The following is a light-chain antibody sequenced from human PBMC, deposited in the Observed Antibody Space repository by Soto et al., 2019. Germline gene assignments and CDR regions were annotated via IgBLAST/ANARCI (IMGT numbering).Light chain of an antibody. CDR3: SSYTSSSIDYV. V-gene: IGLV2-14*01. CDR1: SSDVGGYNY. Sequence: QSALTHPASVSGSPGQSITISCTGTSSDVGGYNYVSWYQQHPGKAPKLMLYEVSNRPSGVSHRFSGSKSGNTASLTISGLKAEDEADYYCSSYTSSSIDYVFGTGTKVTVL. J-gene: IGLJ1*01. CDR2: EVS.